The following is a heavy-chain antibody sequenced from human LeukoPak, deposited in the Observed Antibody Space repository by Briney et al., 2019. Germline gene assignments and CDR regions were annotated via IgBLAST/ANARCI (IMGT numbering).Heavy chain of an antibody. CDR2: ISSSSSYI. V-gene: IGHV3-21*01. Sequence: GGSLRLSCAASGFTFSSYSMNWVRQAPGKGLEWVSSISSSSSYIYYADSVKGRFTISRDNAKNSLYLQMNSLRAEDTAVYYCARGGPYYYDSSGPYDYWGQGTLVTVSS. CDR3: ARGGPYYYDSSGPYDY. D-gene: IGHD3-22*01. CDR1: GFTFSSYS. J-gene: IGHJ4*02.